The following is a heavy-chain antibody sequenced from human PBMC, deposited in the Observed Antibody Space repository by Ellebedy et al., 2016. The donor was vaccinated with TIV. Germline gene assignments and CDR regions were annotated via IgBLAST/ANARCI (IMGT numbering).Heavy chain of an antibody. CDR3: AGIMGTPDSFDI. CDR1: GFTFSLFW. Sequence: GESLKIPCASSGFTFSLFWMGRVRQAPGQGLEWLANIKEDGSEQYYVDPVKGRFPISTDNAKNLLYLPMNTMRATDTAVYYCAGIMGTPDSFDIWGQGTMVSVSS. J-gene: IGHJ3*02. V-gene: IGHV3-7*03. CDR2: IKEDGSEQ. D-gene: IGHD7-27*01.